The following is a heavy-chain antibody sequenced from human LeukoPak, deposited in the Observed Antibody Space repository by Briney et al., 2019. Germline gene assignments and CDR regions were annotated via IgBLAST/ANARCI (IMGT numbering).Heavy chain of an antibody. J-gene: IGHJ2*01. Sequence: GESLKSSCKISGYKLTNNWIGWVRQVPGKGLEWMGLIYPGYSDAKYSPSFQGQVTISADKSISTAYLQWSSLKASDTAMYYCARQPYYDSSKFDLWGRGTLVTVSS. CDR2: IYPGYSDA. CDR1: GYKLTNNW. CDR3: ARQPYYDSSKFDL. V-gene: IGHV5-51*01. D-gene: IGHD3-22*01.